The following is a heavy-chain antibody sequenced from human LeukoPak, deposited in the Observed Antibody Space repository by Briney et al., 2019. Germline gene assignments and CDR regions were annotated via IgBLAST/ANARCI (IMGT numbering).Heavy chain of an antibody. CDR2: VYHSGST. V-gene: IGHV4-39*02. J-gene: IGHJ4*02. D-gene: IGHD2-15*01. CDR1: GGSISSGGYY. CDR3: AREQWCSGGACYYVDH. Sequence: SETLSLTCTVSGGSISSGGYYWGWIRQPPGKGLEWLGCVYHSGSTYYAPSLQSRVAISIDTSRNHFSLKMTSVTAADTAVYYCAREQWCSGGACYYVDHWGQGTLVTVSS.